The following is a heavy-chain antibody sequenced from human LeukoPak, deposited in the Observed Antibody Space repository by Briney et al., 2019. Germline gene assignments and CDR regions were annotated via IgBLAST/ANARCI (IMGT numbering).Heavy chain of an antibody. D-gene: IGHD1-26*01. CDR2: IYYSGST. Sequence: SETLSLTCTVSGGSISSSSYYWGWIRQPPGKGLEWFGSIYYSGSTYYNPSLKSRVTISVDTSKNQFSLKLTSVTAADTAVYYCARDLVITMGAVLDYWGQGTLVTVSS. V-gene: IGHV4-39*07. CDR1: GGSISSSSYY. CDR3: ARDLVITMGAVLDY. J-gene: IGHJ4*02.